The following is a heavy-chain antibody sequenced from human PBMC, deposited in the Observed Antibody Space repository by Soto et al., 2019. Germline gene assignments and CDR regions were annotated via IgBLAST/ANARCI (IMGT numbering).Heavy chain of an antibody. CDR2: LYDLDGT. V-gene: IGHV3-53*01. J-gene: IGHJ3*02. D-gene: IGHD1-1*01. Sequence: VGSLRLSCEAFGFTVSGKKYVAWVRQAPGKGLEWVSALYDLDGTYYADSVKGRFTTSSDSSRTTVYLQMNSLRPDDTAVYSCATWHLQEHAYDIWGQGTMVTVS. CDR1: GFTVSGKKY. CDR3: ATWHLQEHAYDI.